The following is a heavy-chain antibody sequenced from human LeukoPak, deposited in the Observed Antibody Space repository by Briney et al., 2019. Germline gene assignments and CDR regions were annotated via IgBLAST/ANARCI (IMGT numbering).Heavy chain of an antibody. CDR3: ATFLRGAAWAAAVWFDP. J-gene: IGHJ5*02. V-gene: IGHV1-2*02. D-gene: IGHD6-13*01. Sequence: ASVKVSCKASGYTFTGYYMHWVRQAPGQGLEWMGWINPNSGGTNYAQKFQGRVTMTRDTSISTAYMELSRLRSDDTAVYYCATFLRGAAWAAAVWFDPWGQGTLVTVSS. CDR2: INPNSGGT. CDR1: GYTFTGYY.